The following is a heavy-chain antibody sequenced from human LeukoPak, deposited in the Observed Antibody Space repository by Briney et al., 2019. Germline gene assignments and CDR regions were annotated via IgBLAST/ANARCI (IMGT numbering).Heavy chain of an antibody. CDR1: GVTFSSYG. CDR3: ASWRGSGSYGGYFDY. V-gene: IGHV3-33*01. CDR2: IWYDGSNK. Sequence: RSGGSLRLSCAASGVTFSSYGMYWVRQAPGKGLEWVALIWYDGSNKYYADSVKGRFTISRDNSKNTLYLQMNSLRVEDTAVYYCASWRGSGSYGGYFDYWGQGTLVTVSS. J-gene: IGHJ4*02. D-gene: IGHD3-10*01.